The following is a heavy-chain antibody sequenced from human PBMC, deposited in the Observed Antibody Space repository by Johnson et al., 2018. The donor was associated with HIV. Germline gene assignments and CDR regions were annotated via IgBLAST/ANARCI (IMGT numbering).Heavy chain of an antibody. J-gene: IGHJ3*02. V-gene: IGHV3-30*04. CDR2: ISYDGSNK. Sequence: QVQLVESGGGVVQPGRSLRLSCAASGFTFSSYAMHWVRQAPGKGLEWVEVISYDGSNKYYADSVKGRFTISRENSQNTLYRQMNRLRPEDAAVYYCENTRAFDIWGQETMVTVSS. CDR3: ENTRAFDI. CDR1: GFTFSSYA.